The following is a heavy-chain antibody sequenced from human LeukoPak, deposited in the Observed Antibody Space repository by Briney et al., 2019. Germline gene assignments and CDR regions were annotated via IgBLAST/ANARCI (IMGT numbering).Heavy chain of an antibody. J-gene: IGHJ3*02. CDR1: GFTFSSYS. CDR2: ISSSSSYI. V-gene: IGHV3-21*01. Sequence: GGSLRPSCAASGFTFSSYSMNWVRQAPGKGLEWVSSISSSSSYIYYADSVKGRFTISRDNAKNSLYLQMNSLRAEDTAVYYCASFFGGGAFDIWGQGTMVTVSS. CDR3: ASFFGGGAFDI. D-gene: IGHD3-16*01.